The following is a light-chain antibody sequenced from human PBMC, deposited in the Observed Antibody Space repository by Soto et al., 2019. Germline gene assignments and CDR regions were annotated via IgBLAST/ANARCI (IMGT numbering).Light chain of an antibody. CDR3: QQYYSYPRT. V-gene: IGKV1-8*01. CDR2: AAS. CDR1: QGISSY. Sequence: IQMTQSPSSLSASVGDRVTITFVSSQGISSYLAWYQQKPGKAPKLLIYAASTLQSGVPSRFSGSGSGTDFTLTISCLQSEDFATYYCQQYYSYPRTFGQGTKVDIK. J-gene: IGKJ1*01.